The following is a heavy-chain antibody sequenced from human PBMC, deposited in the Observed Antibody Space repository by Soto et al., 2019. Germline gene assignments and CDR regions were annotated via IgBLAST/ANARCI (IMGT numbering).Heavy chain of an antibody. CDR1: GFSLSTSGVG. Sequence: QITLKESGPTLVKPTQTLTLTCTFPGFSLSTSGVGVGWVRQPPGKPLEWLALIYSNDDKRFSTSLKSRVTITKDTCKNQVVLTMTNMDSVGSATYYCTQMGGCGFYGMDVWGQGTTVTVSS. J-gene: IGHJ6*01. CDR2: IYSNDDK. V-gene: IGHV2-5*01. CDR3: TQMGGCGFYGMDV. D-gene: IGHD2-21*01.